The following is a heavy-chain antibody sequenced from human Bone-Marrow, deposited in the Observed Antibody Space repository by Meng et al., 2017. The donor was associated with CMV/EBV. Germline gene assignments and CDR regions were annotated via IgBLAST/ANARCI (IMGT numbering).Heavy chain of an antibody. V-gene: IGHV3-20*04. CDR3: ARGVRRWFFDL. CDR1: GFSFGDYA. CDR2: LHWNGYST. Sequence: GGSLRLSCATSGFSFGDYAMSWVRQAPGKGLEWDSGLHWNGYSTGYADSVKRRFTIYRDNAKNSLYLRMNSLRVEDTALCYCARGVRRWFFDLWGRGTLVTVSS. J-gene: IGHJ2*01.